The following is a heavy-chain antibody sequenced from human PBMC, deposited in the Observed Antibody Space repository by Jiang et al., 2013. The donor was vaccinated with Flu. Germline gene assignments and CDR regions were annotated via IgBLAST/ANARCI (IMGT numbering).Heavy chain of an antibody. CDR1: GGSMRPHY. Sequence: LLKPSETLSLSCTVFGGSMRPHYWSWIRQPPGKGLEWIGYIYYSGSTNYNPSLKSRVTISVDTSKNQFSLKLSSVTAADTAVYYCASRSEGRYFDWSLAYWGQGT. CDR2: IYYSGST. V-gene: IGHV4-59*11. D-gene: IGHD3-9*01. CDR3: ASRSEGRYFDWSLAY. J-gene: IGHJ4*02.